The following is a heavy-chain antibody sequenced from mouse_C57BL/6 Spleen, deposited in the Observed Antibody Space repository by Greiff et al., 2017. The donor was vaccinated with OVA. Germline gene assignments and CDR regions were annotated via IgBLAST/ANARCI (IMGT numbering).Heavy chain of an antibody. D-gene: IGHD2-2*01. CDR2: IYPGSGNT. CDR3: AREGYDGYFDV. CDR1: GYTFTDYY. Sequence: VQLVESGAELVRPGASVKLSCKASGYTFTDYYINWVKQRPGQGLEWIARIYPGSGNTYYNEKFKGKATLTAEKSSSTAYMPRSSLTSEDSAVYFCAREGYDGYFDVWGTGTTVTVSS. V-gene: IGHV1-76*01. J-gene: IGHJ1*03.